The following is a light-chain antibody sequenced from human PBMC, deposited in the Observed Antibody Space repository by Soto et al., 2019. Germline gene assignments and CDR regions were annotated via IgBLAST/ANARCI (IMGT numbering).Light chain of an antibody. Sequence: QSALTQPASVSGSPGQSITISCTGTISDVGGYNTVSWYQQHPGKAPKLMIHDVSDRPSWVSDRFSGSKSGNTASLTISGLQAEDEADYYCSSYTTSISDVFGSGNKVTVL. CDR2: DVS. V-gene: IGLV2-14*01. CDR3: SSYTTSISDV. J-gene: IGLJ1*01. CDR1: ISDVGGYNT.